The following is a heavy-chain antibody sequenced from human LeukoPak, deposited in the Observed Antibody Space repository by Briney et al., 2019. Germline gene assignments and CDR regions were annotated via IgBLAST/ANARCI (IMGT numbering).Heavy chain of an antibody. V-gene: IGHV4-34*01. CDR1: GGSFSGYY. CDR3: AQNHMVRGVKPIRRILGY. D-gene: IGHD3-10*01. Sequence: PSETLSLTCAVYGGSFSGYYWSWIRQPPGKGLEWIGEINHSGSTNYNPSLKSRVTISVDTSKNQFSLKLSSVTAADTAVYYCAQNHMVRGVKPIRRILGYWGQGTLVTVSS. J-gene: IGHJ4*02. CDR2: INHSGST.